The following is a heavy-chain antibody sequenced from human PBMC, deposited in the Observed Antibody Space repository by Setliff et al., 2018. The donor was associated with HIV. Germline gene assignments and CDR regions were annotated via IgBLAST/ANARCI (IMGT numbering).Heavy chain of an antibody. CDR1: GFSLSTSGVG. V-gene: IGHV2-5*02. D-gene: IGHD3-10*01. CDR2: IHWDDAK. CDR3: AHTSEVYFDY. Sequence: SGPTLVNPTHTLTLTCTFSGFSLSTSGVGVGWIRQPPGKALECLALIHWDDAKRNSPSLNSRLTITKDTSKDQVVLTMTNMDPVDTATYYCAHTSEVYFDYWGQGTLVTVSS. J-gene: IGHJ4*02.